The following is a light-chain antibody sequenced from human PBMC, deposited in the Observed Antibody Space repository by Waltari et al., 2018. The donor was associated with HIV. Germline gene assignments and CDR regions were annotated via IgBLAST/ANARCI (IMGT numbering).Light chain of an antibody. J-gene: IGKJ2*01. Sequence: DIVMTQSPDSLVVSLGERATINCKSSQSVLYTSNNKNYLAWFQQKPGQPPKLLIYWASTLESGVPDRFTGSGSGTDFTLTISSLQAEDVAVYYCQQHYRISSVTFGQGTKLEIK. V-gene: IGKV4-1*01. CDR3: QQHYRISSVT. CDR1: QSVLYTSNNKNY. CDR2: WAS.